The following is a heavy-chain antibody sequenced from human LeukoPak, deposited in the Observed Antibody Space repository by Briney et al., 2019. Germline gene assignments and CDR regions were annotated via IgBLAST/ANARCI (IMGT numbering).Heavy chain of an antibody. V-gene: IGHV4-59*08. J-gene: IGHJ3*02. D-gene: IGHD4-11*01. CDR3: ARHRPDYSNYACAFDI. CDR2: IYYSGST. Sequence: PSDTLSLTCTVSGGSINSYYWSWIRQPPGKGLEWIGYIYYSGSTNYNPSLKSRLTISVDTSKNQFSLKLSSVTAADTAVYYCARHRPDYSNYACAFDIWGQGTMLTVPS. CDR1: GGSINSYY.